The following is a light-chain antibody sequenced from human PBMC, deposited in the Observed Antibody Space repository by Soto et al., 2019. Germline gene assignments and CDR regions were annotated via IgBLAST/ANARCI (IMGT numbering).Light chain of an antibody. V-gene: IGKV1-5*01. CDR1: QSISTW. CDR3: QQYNSYSPYT. CDR2: DAS. Sequence: DIQMTQSPSTLSASVGDTVTITCRATQSISTWLAWYQQKPGKAPKLLIYDASTLESGVPTRFSGSGSGTEFTLTISSLQPDDFATYYCQQYNSYSPYTFGQGTKVDIK. J-gene: IGKJ2*01.